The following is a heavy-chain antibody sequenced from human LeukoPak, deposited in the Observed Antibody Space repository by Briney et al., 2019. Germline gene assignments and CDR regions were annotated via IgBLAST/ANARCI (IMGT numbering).Heavy chain of an antibody. D-gene: IGHD2-21*02. CDR1: GFNFSNFG. J-gene: IGHJ4*02. CDR3: ARDTDQYCGRDCYVDY. Sequence: GGSLRLSCAASGFNFSNFGMHWVRQAPGKGLEWVSHISSSSGTVYYADSVKGRFTISRDNARNSLYLQMNSLRAEDTAVYYCARDTDQYCGRDCYVDYWGQGTLVTVSS. CDR2: ISSSSGTV. V-gene: IGHV3-48*04.